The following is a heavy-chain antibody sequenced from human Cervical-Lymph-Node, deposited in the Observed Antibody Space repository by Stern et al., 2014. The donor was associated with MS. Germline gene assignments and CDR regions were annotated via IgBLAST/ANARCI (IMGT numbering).Heavy chain of an antibody. V-gene: IGHV1-69*01. D-gene: IGHD1-26*01. CDR2: IIPMFGSP. Sequence: VQLLESGAEVKKPGSSVKVSCKASGGTFSTFAFNWVRQAPGEGLEWMAGIIPMFGSPKYAQKFQGRVTITADESTSTAYMELSSLRSADTAVYYCATVESSASSRSVWGQGTMVTVSS. CDR1: GGTFSTFA. CDR3: ATVESSASSRSV. J-gene: IGHJ6*02.